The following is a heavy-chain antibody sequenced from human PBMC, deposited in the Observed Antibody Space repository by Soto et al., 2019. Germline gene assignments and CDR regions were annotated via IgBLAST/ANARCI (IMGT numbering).Heavy chain of an antibody. CDR2: FSAGGDYR. CDR1: GFSFSDYS. J-gene: IGHJ4*02. V-gene: IGHV3-23*01. CDR3: AREARYDRGVYHYEGIDY. Sequence: EVQLLQSGGGLAQPGGSLTLSCAASGFSFSDYSMNWVRRAPGKGLEWVSAFSAGGDYRHYADSVKGRFTISRDNSKNTLFLQMSSVRAGDTARYYCAREARYDRGVYHYEGIDYWGQGTLVTVSS. D-gene: IGHD3-22*01.